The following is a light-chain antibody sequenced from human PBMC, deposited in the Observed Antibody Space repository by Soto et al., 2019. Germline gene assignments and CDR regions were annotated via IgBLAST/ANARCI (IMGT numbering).Light chain of an antibody. CDR3: QQYNNRPPFT. V-gene: IGKV3-15*01. J-gene: IGKJ3*01. CDR2: GAS. CDR1: QSISTN. Sequence: EILMTQSPATLSVSPGEGATLSCRASQSISTNLDWYQQKTVQAPRLLIYGASPRANGIPARFSGGESGTEFTISISSLQSEDCAVYYCQQYNNRPPFTFGPGTKVDTK.